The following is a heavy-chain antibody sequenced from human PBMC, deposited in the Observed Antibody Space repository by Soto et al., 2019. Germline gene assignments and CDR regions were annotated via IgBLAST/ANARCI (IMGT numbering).Heavy chain of an antibody. V-gene: IGHV4-34*01. J-gene: IGHJ3*02. CDR3: ARGGSNDWQVAFDI. Sequence: SETLSLTCVVSGGSFSTYYYNWIRQPPGKGLEWIGEINHSGSNNYSPSLKSRVTMSLDTSKNQCSLKLTSVTAAATAVYYCARGGSNDWQVAFDIWGQGTRVTVSS. CDR1: GGSFSTYY. D-gene: IGHD3-9*01. CDR2: INHSGSN.